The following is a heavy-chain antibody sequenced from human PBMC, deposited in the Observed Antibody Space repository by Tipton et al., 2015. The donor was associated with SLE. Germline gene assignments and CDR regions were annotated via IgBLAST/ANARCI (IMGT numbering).Heavy chain of an antibody. Sequence: SLRLSCIASGFTFSNYAMHWVRQAPGKGLEWVAVLSYDANYKFYGDSVKGRFTISRDNSKNALYLQMNNLRADDTAIYYCVKSNDYWGQGTLVTVSS. CDR3: VKSNDY. CDR1: GFTFSNYA. J-gene: IGHJ4*02. V-gene: IGHV3-30*04. CDR2: LSYDANYK.